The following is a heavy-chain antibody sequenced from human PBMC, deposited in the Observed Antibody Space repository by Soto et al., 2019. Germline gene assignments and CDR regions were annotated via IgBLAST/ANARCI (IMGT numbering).Heavy chain of an antibody. CDR3: GRGVYGSGSYRDSWFDP. Sequence: QVQLQESGPGLVKPSQTLSLTCTVSGDSITSGGYYWTWIRQHPGKGLEWIGFIHHSGGTYYNPSLKRRLTLSLDSSKTLFSLKLSSVTAADTAVYHCGRGVYGSGSYRDSWFDPWGQGTLVAVSS. D-gene: IGHD3-10*01. V-gene: IGHV4-31*03. CDR1: GDSITSGGYY. J-gene: IGHJ5*02. CDR2: IHHSGGT.